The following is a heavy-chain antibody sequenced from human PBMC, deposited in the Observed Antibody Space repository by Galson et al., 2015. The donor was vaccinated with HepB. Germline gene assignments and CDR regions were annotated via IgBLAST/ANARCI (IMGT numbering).Heavy chain of an antibody. CDR3: AREIDMEGYCTDAGCHGYYFDF. Sequence: SVKVSCKASGDTFNSYGITWLRQAPGQGLEWMGGIIPMFGTTNYAQKLQGRVTITADESTTTVYMELSSLRSEDTAVYYCAREIDMEGYCTDAGCHGYYFDFWGQGSLVTVSS. CDR1: GDTFNSYG. D-gene: IGHD2-8*01. CDR2: IIPMFGTT. J-gene: IGHJ4*02. V-gene: IGHV1-69*13.